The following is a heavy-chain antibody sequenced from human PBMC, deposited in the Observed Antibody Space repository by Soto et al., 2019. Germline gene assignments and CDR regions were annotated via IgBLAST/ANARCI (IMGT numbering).Heavy chain of an antibody. Sequence: ASVKVSCKASGFTFTGYYMHWVRQALGQGLEWMGWINPNSGGTNYAQKFQGWVTMTRDTSISTAYMELSRLRSDDTAVYYCARDQRDCSGGSCYDYYYYYMDVWGKGTTVTVSS. D-gene: IGHD2-15*01. J-gene: IGHJ6*03. CDR1: GFTFTGYY. CDR3: ARDQRDCSGGSCYDYYYYYMDV. CDR2: INPNSGGT. V-gene: IGHV1-2*04.